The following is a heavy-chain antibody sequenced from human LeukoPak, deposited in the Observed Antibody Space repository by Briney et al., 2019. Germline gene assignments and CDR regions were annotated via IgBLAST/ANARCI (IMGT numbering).Heavy chain of an antibody. CDR3: ARERMVYGIRGEFVS. CDR2: SFYTGTT. CDR1: GGPISGSSFY. J-gene: IGHJ4*02. D-gene: IGHD2-8*01. V-gene: IGHV4-39*07. Sequence: PSQTLSLTCTVSGGPISGSSFYWGWLRQPPGKGLEWIGSSFYTGTTYFNPSLKSRVTISVDTSKNQFSLKLSSVTAADTAVYYCARERMVYGIRGEFVSWGPGTLVSVSS.